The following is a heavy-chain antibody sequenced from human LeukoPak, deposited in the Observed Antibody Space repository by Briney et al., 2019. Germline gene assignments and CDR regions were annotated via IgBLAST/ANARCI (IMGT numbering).Heavy chain of an antibody. CDR2: IWYDGSNK. D-gene: IGHD6-13*01. Sequence: PGGSLRLSCAASGFTFSSYGMHWVRQAPGKGLEWVAVIWYDGSNKYYADSVKGRFTISRDNSKNTLYLQMNSLRAEDTAVYYCARDGIAAAGHNWFDPWGRGTLVTVSS. CDR1: GFTFSSYG. V-gene: IGHV3-33*01. J-gene: IGHJ5*02. CDR3: ARDGIAAAGHNWFDP.